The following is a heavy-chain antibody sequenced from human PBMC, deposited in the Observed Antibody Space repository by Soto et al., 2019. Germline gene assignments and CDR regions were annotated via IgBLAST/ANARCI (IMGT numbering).Heavy chain of an antibody. Sequence: QVQLVQSGAEVKEPGASAKVSCRASGYTFTNYAIHWVRQAPGQRLEWMGWLNPGNGNTKYPQKFQGRVTITRDTSASTAYMFLSSLRSEDTAVYYCARDQGIPYCGGDCYSDWYFDLWGRGTLVTVSS. CDR2: LNPGNGNT. D-gene: IGHD2-21*01. V-gene: IGHV1-3*01. CDR1: GYTFTNYA. CDR3: ARDQGIPYCGGDCYSDWYFDL. J-gene: IGHJ2*01.